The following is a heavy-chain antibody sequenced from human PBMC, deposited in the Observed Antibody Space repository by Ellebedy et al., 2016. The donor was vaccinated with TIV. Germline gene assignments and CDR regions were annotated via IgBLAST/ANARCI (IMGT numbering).Heavy chain of an antibody. CDR1: GFSFSIYV. D-gene: IGHD6-13*01. CDR2: ISSDGTNK. CDR3: ARVGSSWTLDY. V-gene: IGHV3-30*03. Sequence: GESLKISCAASGFSFSIYVMYWVRQAPGKGLECVAFISSDGTNKHYADSVKGRFTVSRDNSKNTLDLQMNSLNPEDTAVYYCARVGSSWTLDYWGQGTLVTVSS. J-gene: IGHJ4*02.